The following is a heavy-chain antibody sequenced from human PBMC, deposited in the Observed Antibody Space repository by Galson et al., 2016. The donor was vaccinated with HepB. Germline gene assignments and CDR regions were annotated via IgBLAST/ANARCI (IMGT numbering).Heavy chain of an antibody. Sequence: CAISGDSVSSNHSVWNWIRQSPSRGLEWLGRTYYRSRWYNDYAVSMKSRITINADTSKNHFSLQLTSLTPEDTAVYYSARDPLGFYRYFETWGRGTLVTVSS. V-gene: IGHV6-1*01. D-gene: IGHD1-26*01. CDR2: TYYRSRWYN. CDR3: ARDPLGFYRYFET. J-gene: IGHJ2*01. CDR1: GDSVSSNHSV.